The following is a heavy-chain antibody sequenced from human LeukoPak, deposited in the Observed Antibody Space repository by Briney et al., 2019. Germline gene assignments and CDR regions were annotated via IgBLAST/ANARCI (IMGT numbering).Heavy chain of an antibody. J-gene: IGHJ4*02. V-gene: IGHV3-53*01. Sequence: GGSLRLSCVASGFTDSTNFMGWVRQAPGKGLEWVSIIHTGGATYYMESVKGRSSISRDNFKNTLYLQMNSLRAEDTAVYYCARGRGSDWGQGTLVTVSS. CDR2: IHTGGAT. CDR1: GFTDSTNF. CDR3: ARGRGSD. D-gene: IGHD2-15*01.